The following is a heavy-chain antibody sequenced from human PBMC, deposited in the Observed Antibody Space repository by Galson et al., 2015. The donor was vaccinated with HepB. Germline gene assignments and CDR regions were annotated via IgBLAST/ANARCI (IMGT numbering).Heavy chain of an antibody. CDR3: ARGGSIIVHTFDD. D-gene: IGHD2/OR15-2a*01. CDR2: ISVNNGDT. Sequence: SVKVSCKASGYTFTSYGLSWLRQAPGQGLEWLGWISVNNGDTNYVQNLQGRVTMTTDTSTSTAYMELRSLRSNDTAVYYRARGGSIIVHTFDDWGQGPLVTVSS. J-gene: IGHJ4*02. V-gene: IGHV1-18*04. CDR1: GYTFTSYG.